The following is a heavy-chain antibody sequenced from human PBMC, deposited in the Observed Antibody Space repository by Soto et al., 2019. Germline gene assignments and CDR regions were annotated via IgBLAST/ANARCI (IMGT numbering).Heavy chain of an antibody. CDR1: GGSISSSSYY. CDR3: ARTPCSGGSCYYNWFDP. CDR2: IYYSGST. Sequence: SETLCLTCTVSGGSISSSSYYWGWIRQPPGKGLEWIGSIYYSGSTYYNPSLKSRVTISVDTSKNQFSLKLSSVTAADTAVYYCARTPCSGGSCYYNWFDPWGQGTLVTVSS. J-gene: IGHJ5*02. D-gene: IGHD2-15*01. V-gene: IGHV4-39*01.